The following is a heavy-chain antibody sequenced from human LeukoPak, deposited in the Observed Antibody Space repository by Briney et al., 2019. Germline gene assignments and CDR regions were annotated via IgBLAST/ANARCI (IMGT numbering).Heavy chain of an antibody. V-gene: IGHV3-15*01. D-gene: IGHD3-10*01. CDR1: GFTFSNAW. J-gene: IGHJ3*02. CDR3: TRLRGFTFDM. Sequence: PGGSLRLSCAASGFTFSNAWMSWVRQAPGKGLEWVGRLKSRTAGGTTDYAAPVKGRFTISRDDSKNTLYLQMNSLKTEDTAVYYCTRLRGFTFDMWGQGTTVTVSS. CDR2: LKSRTAGGTT.